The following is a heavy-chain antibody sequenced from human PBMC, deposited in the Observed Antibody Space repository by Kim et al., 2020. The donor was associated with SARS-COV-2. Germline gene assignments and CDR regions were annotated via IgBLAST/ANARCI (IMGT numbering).Heavy chain of an antibody. J-gene: IGHJ5*02. D-gene: IGHD6-6*01. Sequence: YARKLQGRVTMTTDTSTSTAYMELRSLRSDDTAVYYCAREGSSSSYWFDPWGQGTLVTVSS. CDR3: AREGSSSSYWFDP. V-gene: IGHV1-18*01.